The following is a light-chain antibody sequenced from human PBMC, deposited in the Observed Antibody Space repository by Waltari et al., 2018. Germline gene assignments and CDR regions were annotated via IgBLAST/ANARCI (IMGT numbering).Light chain of an antibody. Sequence: EIVLTQSPVTLSLSPGERTTLSCRASQSVDSYLAMYQQKRGQPPRLLIYDTSNRATGIPARFSGSGSGTDFTLTISSLEPDDFAVYYCQQYDYSWGFAFGPGT. CDR2: DTS. CDR3: QQYDYSWGFA. J-gene: IGKJ3*01. CDR1: QSVDSY. V-gene: IGKV3-11*01.